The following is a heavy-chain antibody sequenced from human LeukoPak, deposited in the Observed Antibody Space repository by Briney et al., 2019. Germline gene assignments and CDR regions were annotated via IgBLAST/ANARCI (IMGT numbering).Heavy chain of an antibody. J-gene: IGHJ3*02. Sequence: SETLSLTCTVSGGSISNYYWNWIRQPPGKGLEWIGYIYYSGTTNYNPSLKSRVSMSVDTSKNQFSLKLSSVTAADTAVYYCARAATVVGGDDAFDIWGQGTMVTVSS. CDR1: GGSISNYY. V-gene: IGHV4-59*01. CDR3: ARAATVVGGDDAFDI. D-gene: IGHD2-2*01. CDR2: IYYSGTT.